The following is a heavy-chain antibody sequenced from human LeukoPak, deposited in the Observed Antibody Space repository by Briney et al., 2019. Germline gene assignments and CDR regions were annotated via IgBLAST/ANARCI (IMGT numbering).Heavy chain of an antibody. V-gene: IGHV3-23*01. Sequence: GGSLRLSCAASGFTLSSSAMTWVRQAPGKGLEWVSAISTTGSDTIYTDSVKDRFTISRDNSKNTLYLQINSLRAEDTAVYYCAKGGNYATLDYWGQGSLVTVSS. CDR2: ISTTGSDT. J-gene: IGHJ4*02. CDR3: AKGGNYATLDY. D-gene: IGHD1-7*01. CDR1: GFTLSSSA.